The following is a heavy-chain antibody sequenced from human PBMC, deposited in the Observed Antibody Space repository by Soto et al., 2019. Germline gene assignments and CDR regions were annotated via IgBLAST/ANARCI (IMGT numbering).Heavy chain of an antibody. J-gene: IGHJ5*02. V-gene: IGHV1-3*01. Sequence: RASVKVSCKASGYTFTSYAMHWVRQAPGQRLEWMGWINAGNGNTKYSQKFQGRVTITRDTSASTAYMELSSLRSEDTAVYYCAREAPRAELRPWFDPWGQGTLVTVSS. CDR2: INAGNGNT. D-gene: IGHD1-7*01. CDR1: GYTFTSYA. CDR3: AREAPRAELRPWFDP.